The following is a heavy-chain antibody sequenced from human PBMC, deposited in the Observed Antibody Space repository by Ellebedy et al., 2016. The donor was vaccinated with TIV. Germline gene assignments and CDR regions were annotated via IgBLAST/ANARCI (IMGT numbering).Heavy chain of an antibody. J-gene: IGHJ4*02. CDR3: VKKGYCSSTSCYAAFDY. Sequence: GGSLRLSXAASGFTFNVYSMNWVRQAPGKGLEWVSYISSGSHTTYYADSVKGRFTISRDNSKNTLYLQMSSLRAEDTAVYYCVKKGYCSSTSCYAAFDYWGQGTLVTVSS. CDR2: ISSGSHTT. CDR1: GFTFNVYS. D-gene: IGHD2-2*01. V-gene: IGHV3-48*01.